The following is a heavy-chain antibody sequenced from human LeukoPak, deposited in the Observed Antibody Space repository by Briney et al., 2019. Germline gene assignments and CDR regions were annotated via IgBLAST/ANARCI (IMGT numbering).Heavy chain of an antibody. V-gene: IGHV4-59*08. CDR2: IYYSGST. J-gene: IGHJ4*02. Sequence: SETLSLTCTVSGGSISSYYWSWIRQPPGKGLEWIGYIYYSGSTNYNPSLKSRVTISVDTSKNQFSLKLSSVTAADTAVYHCAREREGGCLDYWGQGTLVTVSS. CDR3: AREREGGCLDY. CDR1: GGSISSYY. D-gene: IGHD6-19*01.